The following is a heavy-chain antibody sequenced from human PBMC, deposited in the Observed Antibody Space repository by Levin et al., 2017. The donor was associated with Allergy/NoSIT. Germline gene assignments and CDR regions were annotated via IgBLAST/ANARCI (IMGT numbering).Heavy chain of an antibody. CDR1: GFTFTFYA. V-gene: IGHV1-18*01. J-gene: IGHJ3*02. CDR2: ISPYNGDT. Sequence: GESLKISCKASGFTFTFYAFTWVRQAPGQGLEWMGWISPYNGDTKYAQTFQDRVTMTTDTSTSTAYMELRSRRSEDTAMYFCAREMAETAADTFDIWGQGTMVTVSS. CDR3: AREMAETAADTFDI. D-gene: IGHD2-8*01.